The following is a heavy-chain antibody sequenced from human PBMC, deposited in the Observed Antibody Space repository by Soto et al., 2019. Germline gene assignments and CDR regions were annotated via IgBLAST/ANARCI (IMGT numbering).Heavy chain of an antibody. CDR1: GFTFSSYW. J-gene: IGHJ3*02. D-gene: IGHD6-19*01. CDR3: ARVLKSSGWDNDVFDI. V-gene: IGHV3-74*01. CDR2: IDTYGSAT. Sequence: RGVLRLSCAASGFTFSSYWMHWVRQAPGKGLVWVSRIDTYGSATRYADSVKGRFTISRDNAKNTLYLQMNTLRAEDTAVYYCARVLKSSGWDNDVFDIWGQGTTVTVSS.